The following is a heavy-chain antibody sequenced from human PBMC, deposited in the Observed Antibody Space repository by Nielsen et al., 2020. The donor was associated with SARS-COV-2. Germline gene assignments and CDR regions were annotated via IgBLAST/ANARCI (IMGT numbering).Heavy chain of an antibody. CDR1: GYTFTSYA. Sequence: ASVKVSCKASGYTFTSYAMHWVRQAPGQRLEWMGWINAGNGNTKYSQKFQGRVTITRDTSASTAYMELSRLRSDDTAVYYCARAGDTAMVTDDYWGQGTLVTVSS. CDR3: ARAGDTAMVTDDY. D-gene: IGHD5-18*01. CDR2: INAGNGNT. V-gene: IGHV1-3*01. J-gene: IGHJ4*02.